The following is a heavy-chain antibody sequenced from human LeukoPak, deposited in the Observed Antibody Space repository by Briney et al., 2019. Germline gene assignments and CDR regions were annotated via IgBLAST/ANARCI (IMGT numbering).Heavy chain of an antibody. CDR2: INGTAINT. Sequence: GGSLRLSCAASGFTIMNSAMNWVRQAPGKGLEWVSAINGTAINTDYADSVKGRFTISRDYSKNTLYLQMNSLRAEDTAVYYCAKDRGNPGGLERLGYWGQGTLVTVSS. CDR3: AKDRGNPGGLERLGY. J-gene: IGHJ4*02. CDR1: GFTIMNSA. D-gene: IGHD1-1*01. V-gene: IGHV3-23*01.